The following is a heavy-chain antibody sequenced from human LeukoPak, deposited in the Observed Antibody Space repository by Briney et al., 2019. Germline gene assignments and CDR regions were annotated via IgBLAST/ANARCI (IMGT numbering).Heavy chain of an antibody. CDR3: ARDRRGYSSSWYAPWGWFDP. CDR1: GYTFTSYD. J-gene: IGHJ5*02. D-gene: IGHD6-13*01. Sequence: GASVKVSCKASGYTFTSYDINWVRQATGQGLEWMGWMNPNSGNTGYAQKFQGRVTITRDTSASTAYMELSSLRSEDTAVYYCARDRRGYSSSWYAPWGWFDPWGQGTLVTVSS. V-gene: IGHV1-8*03. CDR2: MNPNSGNT.